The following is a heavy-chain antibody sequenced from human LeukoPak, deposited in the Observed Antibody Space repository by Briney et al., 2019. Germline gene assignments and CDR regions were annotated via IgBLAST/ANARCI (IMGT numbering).Heavy chain of an antibody. D-gene: IGHD2-2*01. CDR2: INAGNGNT. CDR1: GYTFTSYA. V-gene: IGHV1-3*01. Sequence: ASVKVSCKASGYTFTSYAMHWVRQAPGQRLEWMGWINAGNGNTKYSQKFQGRVTITRDTSASTAYMELSSLRSEDTAVYYCARDGSCSSTGCYSYYYYGMDVWGRGTTVTVSS. J-gene: IGHJ6*02. CDR3: ARDGSCSSTGCYSYYYYGMDV.